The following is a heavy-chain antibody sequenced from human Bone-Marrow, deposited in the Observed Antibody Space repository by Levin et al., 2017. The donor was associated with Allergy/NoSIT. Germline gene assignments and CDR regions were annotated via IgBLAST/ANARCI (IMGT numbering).Heavy chain of an antibody. CDR1: GYTFTSYY. V-gene: IGHV1-46*01. CDR3: ARDKLTNDYGDSDAFDI. Sequence: GGSLRLSCKASGYTFTSYYMHWVRQAPGQGLEWMGIINPSGGSTSYAQKFQGRVTMTRDTSTSTVYMELSSLRSEDTAVYYCARDKLTNDYGDSDAFDIWGQGTMVTVSS. CDR2: INPSGGST. D-gene: IGHD4-17*01. J-gene: IGHJ3*02.